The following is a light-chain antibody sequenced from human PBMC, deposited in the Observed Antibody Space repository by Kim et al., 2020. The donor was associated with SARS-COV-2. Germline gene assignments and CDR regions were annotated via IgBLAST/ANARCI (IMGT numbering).Light chain of an antibody. V-gene: IGKV1-39*01. J-gene: IGKJ1*01. CDR2: TAS. Sequence: DIQMTQSPSSLSASVGDRVTITCRASQDISRYLNWYQQKPGKAPKLLIYTASSLQSGVPSRYTGSGSETDFTLTISSLQPEDFATYYCQQTYSASRTFGQGTKVDIK. CDR1: QDISRY. CDR3: QQTYSASRT.